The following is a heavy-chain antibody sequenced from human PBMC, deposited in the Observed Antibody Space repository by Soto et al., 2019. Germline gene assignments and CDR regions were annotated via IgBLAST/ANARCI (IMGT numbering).Heavy chain of an antibody. CDR2: IIPISGTA. Sequence: VQLVQSGAEVKKPGSSVKVSCKASGGTFSSYAISWVRQAPGQGLEWMGGIIPISGTANYAQKFQGRVTISADESTSTAYMELSSMRSEDTAVYYCARVGGSIVATLDYWGQGTLVTVSS. CDR1: GGTFSSYA. D-gene: IGHD5-12*01. J-gene: IGHJ4*02. V-gene: IGHV1-69*01. CDR3: ARVGGSIVATLDY.